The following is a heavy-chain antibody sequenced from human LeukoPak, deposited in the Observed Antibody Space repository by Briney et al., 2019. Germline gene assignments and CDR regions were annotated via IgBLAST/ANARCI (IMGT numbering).Heavy chain of an antibody. J-gene: IGHJ5*02. V-gene: IGHV4-34*01. Sequence: SETLSLTCAVYGGSFSGYYWSWIRQPPGKGLEWIGEINHSGSTNYNPSLKSRVTKSVDTSKNQFSLKLSSVTAADTAVYYCARSRRHRLIAALGWFDPWGQGTLVTVSS. D-gene: IGHD6-6*01. CDR2: INHSGST. CDR3: ARSRRHRLIAALGWFDP. CDR1: GGSFSGYY.